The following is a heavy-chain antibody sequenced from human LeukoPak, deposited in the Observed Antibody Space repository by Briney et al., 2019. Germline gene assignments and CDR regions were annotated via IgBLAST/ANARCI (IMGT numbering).Heavy chain of an antibody. CDR3: ARGEGYGGIYGMDV. CDR1: GYTFTNYG. V-gene: IGHV1-18*01. Sequence: GASVKVSCKASGYTFTNYGFSWVRQAPGQGLEWMGWISAYNGYTDYAQKFQFRVTMTTDTSTSTAYMELRSLRSDDTAVYYCARGEGYGGIYGMDVWGQGTTVTVSS. CDR2: ISAYNGYT. D-gene: IGHD4-23*01. J-gene: IGHJ6*02.